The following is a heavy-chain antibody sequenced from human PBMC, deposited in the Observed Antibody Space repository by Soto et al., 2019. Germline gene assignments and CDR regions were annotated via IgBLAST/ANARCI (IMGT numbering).Heavy chain of an antibody. CDR1: GGSISSSNW. CDR2: IYHSGST. J-gene: IGHJ4*02. CDR3: ARVRGKYDFWSGYYFDY. Sequence: ASETLSLTCAVSGGSISSSNWWSWVRRPPGKGLEWIGEIYHSGSTNYNPSLKSRVTISVDKSKNQFSLKLSSVNAADTAVYYCARVRGKYDFWSGYYFDYWGQGTLVTVSS. V-gene: IGHV4-4*02. D-gene: IGHD3-3*01.